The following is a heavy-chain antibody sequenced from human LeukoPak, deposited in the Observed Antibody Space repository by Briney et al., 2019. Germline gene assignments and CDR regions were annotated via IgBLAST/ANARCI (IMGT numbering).Heavy chain of an antibody. CDR1: GFTFSNAW. D-gene: IGHD2-2*02. CDR2: IKSKTNGGTT. CDR3: TTASPICSSTSCYSWYFDL. V-gene: IGHV3-15*01. Sequence: GGSLRLSCAASGFTFSNAWMSWVRQAPGKGLEWVGRIKSKTNGGTTDYAAPVKGRFTISRDDSKNTLYLQMNSLKTEDTAVYYCTTASPICSSTSCYSWYFDLWGRGTLVTVSS. J-gene: IGHJ2*01.